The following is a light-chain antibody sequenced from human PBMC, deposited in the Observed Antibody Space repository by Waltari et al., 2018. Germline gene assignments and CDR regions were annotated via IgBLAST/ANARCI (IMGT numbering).Light chain of an antibody. V-gene: IGLV2-23*02. J-gene: IGLJ2*01. Sequence: QSALTQPASVSGSPGQSIPISCTGTSSDVGSYNIVTWYQHYPGKAPKLMIYEFSKRAPGVSHLISGSKYGNTAFLTSSGLQAEDEADYYGCSYASSGTGVFGGGTKVTVL. CDR1: SSDVGSYNI. CDR3: CSYASSGTGV. CDR2: EFS.